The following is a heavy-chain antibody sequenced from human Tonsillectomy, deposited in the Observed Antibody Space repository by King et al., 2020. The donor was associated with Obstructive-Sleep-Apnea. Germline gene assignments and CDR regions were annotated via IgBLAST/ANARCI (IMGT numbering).Heavy chain of an antibody. J-gene: IGHJ2*01. D-gene: IGHD4-17*01. V-gene: IGHV3-48*01. Sequence: EVQLVESGGGLVQPGGSLRLSCVASGFTFRTQSMTWVRQAPGKGLEGVSYISRDSSTIYYADSVKGRFTISRDNAKNSLYLQMSSLRAADTAVYYCARLVDDYGDYVNWYFDLWGRGTLVTVSS. CDR2: ISRDSSTI. CDR3: ARLVDDYGDYVNWYFDL. CDR1: GFTFRTQS.